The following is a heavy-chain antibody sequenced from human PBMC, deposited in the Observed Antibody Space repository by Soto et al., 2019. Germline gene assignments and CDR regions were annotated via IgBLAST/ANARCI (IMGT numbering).Heavy chain of an antibody. CDR3: ASTSRPYGDYEDY. V-gene: IGHV4-59*01. D-gene: IGHD4-17*01. CDR2: IYYSGSA. Sequence: PSETLSLTCTVSGGSISSYYWSWIRQPPGKGLEWIGYIYYSGSANYNPSLKSRVTISVDTSKNQFSLKLSSVTAADTAVYYCASTSRPYGDYEDYWGQGTLVTVSS. CDR1: GGSISSYY. J-gene: IGHJ4*02.